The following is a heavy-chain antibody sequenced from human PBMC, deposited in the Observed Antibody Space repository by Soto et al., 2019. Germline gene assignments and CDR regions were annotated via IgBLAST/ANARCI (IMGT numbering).Heavy chain of an antibody. Sequence: EAQLVESGGGLVQPGGSLRLSCEASGFMFGVYWMSWVRQAPGKGLEWVANINDDGSERNYVDAVKGRFTISRVTPNNLLFLQMYSLRDEDTAVYYCSREFYGYYTYGPGDYWGQGTLVAVSS. D-gene: IGHD3-3*01. CDR3: SREFYGYYTYGPGDY. J-gene: IGHJ4*02. CDR1: GFMFGVYW. CDR2: INDDGSER. V-gene: IGHV3-7*01.